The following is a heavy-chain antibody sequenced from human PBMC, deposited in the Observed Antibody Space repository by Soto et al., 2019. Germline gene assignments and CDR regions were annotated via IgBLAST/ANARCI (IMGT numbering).Heavy chain of an antibody. Sequence: SETLSLTCAVYGGSFSGYYCSWIRQPPGKGLEWIGEINHSGSTNYNPSLKSRVTISVDTSKNQFSLKLSSVTAADTAVYYCARKYSGYEGGHYYYYYYMDVWGKGTTVT. D-gene: IGHD5-12*01. CDR3: ARKYSGYEGGHYYYYYYMDV. CDR1: GGSFSGYY. J-gene: IGHJ6*03. CDR2: INHSGST. V-gene: IGHV4-34*01.